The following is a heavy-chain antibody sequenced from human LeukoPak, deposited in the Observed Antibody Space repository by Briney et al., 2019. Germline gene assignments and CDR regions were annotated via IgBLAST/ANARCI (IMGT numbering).Heavy chain of an antibody. CDR1: GYTFTSYD. J-gene: IGHJ5*02. CDR3: ARGNAVILWFGELDGFDP. CDR2: MNPNSGNT. Sequence: RGASVKVSCKASGYTFTSYDINWVRQATVQGLEWMGWMNPNSGNTGYAQKFQGRVTITRNTSISTAYMELSSLRSEDTAVYYCARGNAVILWFGELDGFDPWGQGTLVTVSS. D-gene: IGHD3-10*01. V-gene: IGHV1-8*03.